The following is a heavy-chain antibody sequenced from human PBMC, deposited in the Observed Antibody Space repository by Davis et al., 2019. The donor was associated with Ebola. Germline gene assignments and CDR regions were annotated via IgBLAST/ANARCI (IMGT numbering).Heavy chain of an antibody. CDR2: IWYDGSNK. J-gene: IGHJ6*02. CDR3: AREPLLLPTVTTTYYYGMDV. CDR1: GFTFSSYG. D-gene: IGHD4-17*01. V-gene: IGHV3-33*08. Sequence: GESLKISCAASGFTFSSYGMHWVRQAPGKGLEWVAVIWYDGSNKYYADSVKGRFTISRDNSKNTLYLQMNSLRAEDTAVYYCAREPLLLPTVTTTYYYGMDVWGQGTTVTVSS.